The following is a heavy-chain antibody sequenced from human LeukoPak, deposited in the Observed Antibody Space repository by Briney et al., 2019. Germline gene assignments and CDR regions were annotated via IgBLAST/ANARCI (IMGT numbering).Heavy chain of an antibody. J-gene: IGHJ4*02. CDR3: ARGHPYSSGWFGYFDY. CDR1: GDTFSSYA. Sequence: SVKVSCKASGDTFSSYAISWVRQAPGQGLEWRGGIIPIFGTANYAQKFQGRVTITVDKSTSTAYMELSSLRSEDTAVYYCARGHPYSSGWFGYFDYWGQGTLVTVSS. D-gene: IGHD6-19*01. CDR2: IIPIFGTA. V-gene: IGHV1-69*06.